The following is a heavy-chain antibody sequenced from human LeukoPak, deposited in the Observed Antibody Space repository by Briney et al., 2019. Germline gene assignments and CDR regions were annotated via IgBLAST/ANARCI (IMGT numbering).Heavy chain of an antibody. Sequence: PSETLSLTCTVSGGSISSGGYYWSWIPQHPGKGLEWIGYIYYSGCTYYNPSLKSRVTISVDTSKNQFSLKLSSVTAADTAVYYCARALGGAYYDFWSGSHEYYGMDVWGQGTTVTVSS. CDR2: IYYSGCT. CDR1: GGSISSGGYY. J-gene: IGHJ6*02. D-gene: IGHD3-3*01. V-gene: IGHV4-31*03. CDR3: ARALGGAYYDFWSGSHEYYGMDV.